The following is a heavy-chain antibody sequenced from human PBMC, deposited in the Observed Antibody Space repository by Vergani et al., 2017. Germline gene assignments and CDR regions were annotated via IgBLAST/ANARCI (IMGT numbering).Heavy chain of an antibody. J-gene: IGHJ4*02. D-gene: IGHD2-2*01. CDR2: IRSKAYGGTT. Sequence: EVQLVESGGGLVQPGRSLRLSCTASGFTFGDYAMSWFRQAPGKGLEWVGFIRSKAYGGTTEYAASVKGRFTISRHDAKSIPYLQMNSLKTEDTAVYYCTRVWRVVVPAALHPFDYWGQGTLVTVSS. V-gene: IGHV3-49*03. CDR1: GFTFGDYA. CDR3: TRVWRVVVPAALHPFDY.